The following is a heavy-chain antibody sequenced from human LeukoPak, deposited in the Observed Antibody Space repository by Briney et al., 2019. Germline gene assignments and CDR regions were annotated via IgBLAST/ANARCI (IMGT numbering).Heavy chain of an antibody. CDR2: LYYTGST. CDR3: ASVSLGAYSGYENAFDI. D-gene: IGHD5-12*01. CDR1: GGSISSSSYF. Sequence: PSETLSLTCTVSGGSISSSSYFWGWIRQPPGKGLEWIGSLYYTGSTYYNPSLKSRVTISVDTSKNQFSLNLASVTAADTAVYYCASVSLGAYSGYENAFDIWGQGTVVTVSS. J-gene: IGHJ3*02. V-gene: IGHV4-39*07.